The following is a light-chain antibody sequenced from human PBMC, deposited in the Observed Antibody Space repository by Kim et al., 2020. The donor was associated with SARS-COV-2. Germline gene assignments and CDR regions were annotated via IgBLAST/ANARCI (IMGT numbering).Light chain of an antibody. V-gene: IGKV1-39*01. CDR2: AAS. CDR1: QRISNF. CDR3: QQYYYSPLT. Sequence: DTQMTQSPSSLSASVGDRVTITCRASQRISNFLSWYQQKSGRAPKLLIYAASSLQSGVQSRFSGSGSGTDFTLTISSLQPEDFATYYCQQYYYSPLTFGGGTKVDIK. J-gene: IGKJ4*01.